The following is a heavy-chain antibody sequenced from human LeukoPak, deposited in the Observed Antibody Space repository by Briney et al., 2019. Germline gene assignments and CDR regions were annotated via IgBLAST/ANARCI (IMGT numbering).Heavy chain of an antibody. CDR2: IWYDGSNK. J-gene: IGHJ6*02. Sequence: GRSLRLSCVGSGVTFSSHGMHWVRQAPGKGLEWVAVIWYDGSNKYYADSVKGRFTISRDDSKNTLYLQMNSLRAEDTAVYYCARDPQHSMDVWGQGTTVTVSS. V-gene: IGHV3-33*01. CDR1: GVTFSSHG. D-gene: IGHD5-18*01. CDR3: ARDPQHSMDV.